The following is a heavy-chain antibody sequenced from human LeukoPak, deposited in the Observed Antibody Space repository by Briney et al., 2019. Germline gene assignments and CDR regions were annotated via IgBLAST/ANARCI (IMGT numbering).Heavy chain of an antibody. D-gene: IGHD6-6*01. CDR3: ATEGSGIAARL. Sequence: ASVKVSYTASGYTLTELSMHWVRQAPGKGLEGMGGFEPEDGETIYAQKFQGRVTMTEDTSTDTAYMELSSLRSEDTAVYYCATEGSGIAARLWGQGTLVTVSS. CDR2: FEPEDGET. CDR1: GYTLTELS. J-gene: IGHJ4*02. V-gene: IGHV1-24*01.